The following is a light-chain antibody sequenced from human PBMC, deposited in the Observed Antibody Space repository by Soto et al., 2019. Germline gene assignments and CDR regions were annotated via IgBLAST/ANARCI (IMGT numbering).Light chain of an antibody. J-gene: IGKJ4*01. CDR1: QSLLHSNGHNY. V-gene: IGKV2-28*01. CDR3: MQALRTPT. CDR2: LGS. Sequence: DIVMTWSPLSLRVTPGEPASISCRSSQSLLHSNGHNYLDWYVQKPGQSPQLLIYLGSHRASGVPDRFSGSGSGTDFTLRINTVEAEDVRVYYCMQALRTPTFGGGTKVEIK.